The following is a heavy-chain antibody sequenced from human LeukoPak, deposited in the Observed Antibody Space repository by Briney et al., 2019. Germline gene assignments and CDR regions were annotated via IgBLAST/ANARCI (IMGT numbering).Heavy chain of an antibody. J-gene: IGHJ4*02. D-gene: IGHD3-10*01. Sequence: ASVNVSCKASGYTFTGYYIHWLRQAPGQGLEWMGFINPNSGGTNYAQKFQGRVTMTRDTSISTAYMELSSLTSDDTAGYYCARDLEGYHYGSGNYPQWGQGTLITVSS. CDR1: GYTFTGYY. CDR3: ARDLEGYHYGSGNYPQ. V-gene: IGHV1-2*02. CDR2: INPNSGGT.